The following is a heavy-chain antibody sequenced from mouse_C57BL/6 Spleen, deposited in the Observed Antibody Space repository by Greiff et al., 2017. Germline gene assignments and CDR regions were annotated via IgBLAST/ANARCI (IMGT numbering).Heavy chain of an antibody. J-gene: IGHJ1*03. CDR3: ARDYGSSLYWYFDV. D-gene: IGHD1-1*01. V-gene: IGHV1-9*01. CDR2: ILPGIGST. Sequence: VQLQQSGAELMKPGASVKLSCKATGYTFTGYWIEWVKQRPGHGLEWIGEILPGIGSTNYNEKFKGKATFTADTSSNTAYMQLSSLTTEDSAIYYCARDYGSSLYWYFDVWGTGTTVTVSS. CDR1: GYTFTGYW.